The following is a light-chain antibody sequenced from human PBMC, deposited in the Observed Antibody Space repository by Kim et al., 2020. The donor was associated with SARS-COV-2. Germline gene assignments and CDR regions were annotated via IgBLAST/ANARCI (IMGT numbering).Light chain of an antibody. J-gene: IGKJ2*01. Sequence: EIVLTQSPGTLSLSPGEGATLSCRDSQSVGTYLAWYQQRPGQPPRLLMYGASMRAAGISDKFSGSGSGTDFTLTITRLEPEDFAVYYCQRYGSSPYTFGQGTKLEI. CDR3: QRYGSSPYT. V-gene: IGKV3-20*01. CDR1: QSVGTY. CDR2: GAS.